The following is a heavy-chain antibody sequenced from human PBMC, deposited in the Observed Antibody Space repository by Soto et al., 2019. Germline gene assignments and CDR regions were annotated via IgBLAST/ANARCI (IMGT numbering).Heavy chain of an antibody. CDR1: GFTFSSYS. D-gene: IGHD6-19*01. J-gene: IGHJ4*02. CDR3: AKDKSSGWYTENYFDY. Sequence: PGGSLRLSCAASGFTFSSYSMNWVRQAPGKGLEWVSSISSSSSYIYYADSVKGRFTISRDNAKNSLYLQMNSLRAEDTAVYYCAKDKSSGWYTENYFDYWGQGTLVTVSS. CDR2: ISSSSSYI. V-gene: IGHV3-21*04.